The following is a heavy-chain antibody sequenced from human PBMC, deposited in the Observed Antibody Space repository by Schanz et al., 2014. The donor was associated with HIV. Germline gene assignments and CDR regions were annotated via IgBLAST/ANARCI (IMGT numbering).Heavy chain of an antibody. D-gene: IGHD6-25*01. J-gene: IGHJ4*02. CDR1: GYTFTSYG. CDR2: INPYNGDT. Sequence: QVQLVQSGTEMKKPGASVKVSCKASGYTFTSYGISWVRQAPGQGFEWMGWINPYNGDTDSAQKLQGRVTMTTDTSTSTAYMELRSLRIDDTAVYYCARGESSAWPPPRDYWGQGTLVTVSS. V-gene: IGHV1-18*01. CDR3: ARGESSAWPPPRDY.